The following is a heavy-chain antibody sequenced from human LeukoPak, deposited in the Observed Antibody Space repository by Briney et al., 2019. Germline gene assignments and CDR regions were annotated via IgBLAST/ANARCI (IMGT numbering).Heavy chain of an antibody. Sequence: PSETLSLTCRVSGGAISIYYWSCNRQPAGKGLDWIGRISTSGSTNYKPSLRSRVTISMDAPQDQFSLRLRSVTAADTAVYYCAMERENIAVPYYFDFWGPGILVTVSS. CDR3: AMERENIAVPYYFDF. CDR1: GGAISIYY. J-gene: IGHJ4*02. V-gene: IGHV4-4*07. CDR2: ISTSGST. D-gene: IGHD2/OR15-2a*01.